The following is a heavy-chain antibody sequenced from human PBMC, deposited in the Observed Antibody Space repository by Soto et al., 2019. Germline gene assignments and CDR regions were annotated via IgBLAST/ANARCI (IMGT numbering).Heavy chain of an antibody. CDR3: ARYGGRAFNC. CDR2: IYYSGST. V-gene: IGHV4-30-4*01. D-gene: IGHD1-26*01. J-gene: IGHJ4*02. Sequence: SETLSLTCTVSGGSISSGDYYWSWIRQPPGKGLEWIGYIYYSGSTYYNPSLKSRVTISVDTSKNQFSLKLSSVTAADTAVYYGARYGGRAFNCWGQGTLVTVSS. CDR1: GGSISSGDYY.